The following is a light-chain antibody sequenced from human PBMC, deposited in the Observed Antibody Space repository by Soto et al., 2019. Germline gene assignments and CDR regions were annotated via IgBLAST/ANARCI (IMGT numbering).Light chain of an antibody. Sequence: QSVLTQPASVSGSPGQSITISCTGTSSDVGGYNYVSWYQQHPGKAPKLMIYEVSNRPSGVSNRFSGSKSGNTASLTISGLQAEDEADYYCSSYTSSSTQVFATGTKSPP. CDR3: SSYTSSSTQV. CDR2: EVS. V-gene: IGLV2-14*01. J-gene: IGLJ1*01. CDR1: SSDVGGYNY.